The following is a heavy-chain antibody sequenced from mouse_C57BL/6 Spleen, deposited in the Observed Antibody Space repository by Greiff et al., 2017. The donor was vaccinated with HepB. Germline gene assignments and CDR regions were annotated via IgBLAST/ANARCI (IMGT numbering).Heavy chain of an antibody. D-gene: IGHD1-2*01. CDR3: ARYHYYGPFAY. J-gene: IGHJ3*01. CDR1: GFTFTDYY. CDR2: IRNKANGYTT. V-gene: IGHV7-3*01. Sequence: EVQRVESGGGLVQPGGSLSLSCAASGFTFTDYYMSWVRQPPGKALEWLGFIRNKANGYTTEYSASVKGRFTISRDNSQSILYLQMNALRAEDSATYYCARYHYYGPFAYWGQGTLVTVSA.